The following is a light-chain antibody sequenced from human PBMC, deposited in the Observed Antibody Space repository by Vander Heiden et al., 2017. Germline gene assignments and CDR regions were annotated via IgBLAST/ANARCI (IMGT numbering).Light chain of an antibody. CDR3: QQRSNGRPSFT. Sequence: EIVLTQSPATLSLSPGERATLSCRASQSVSSYLAWYKQKPGQAPRLLIYDASNRATGIEARFSGSGAGTDVTLTISSRVPEDSAVYYSQQRSNGRPSFTFGPGTNVDIK. V-gene: IGKV3-11*01. CDR2: DAS. J-gene: IGKJ3*01. CDR1: QSVSSY.